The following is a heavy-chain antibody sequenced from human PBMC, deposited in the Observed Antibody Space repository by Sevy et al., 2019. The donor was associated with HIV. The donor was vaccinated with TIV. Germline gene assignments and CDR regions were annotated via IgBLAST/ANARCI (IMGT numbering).Heavy chain of an antibody. Sequence: GESLKISCKGSGYTFTNYWIGWVRQMPGQGLEWIGIIWPGDSDTRYSPSFQGQVTISADKSISTAYLQLSNMKASETAMYYCARRDRYGYDVGVDYWGQGTLVTVSS. D-gene: IGHD5-18*01. CDR2: IWPGDSDT. CDR1: GYTFTNYW. J-gene: IGHJ4*02. V-gene: IGHV5-51*01. CDR3: ARRDRYGYDVGVDY.